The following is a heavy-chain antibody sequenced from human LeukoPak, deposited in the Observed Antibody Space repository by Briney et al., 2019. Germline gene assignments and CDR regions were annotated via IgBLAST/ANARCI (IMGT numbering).Heavy chain of an antibody. J-gene: IGHJ6*02. V-gene: IGHV3-48*02. Sequence: GGSLRLSCAASGFTFSSYSMNWVRQAPGKGLEWVSYISSSSTIYYADSVKGRFTISRDNAKNSLYLQMNSLGDEDTAVYYCARDKAAIDYYYGMDVWGQGTTVTVSS. CDR3: ARDKAAIDYYYGMDV. CDR2: ISSSSTI. CDR1: GFTFSSYS. D-gene: IGHD2-2*01.